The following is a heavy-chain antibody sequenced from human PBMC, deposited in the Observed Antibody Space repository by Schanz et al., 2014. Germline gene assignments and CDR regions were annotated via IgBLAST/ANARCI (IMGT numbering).Heavy chain of an antibody. D-gene: IGHD4-17*01. Sequence: QVQLVQSWAEVKGPGASVKVSCKASGYSFTPFPIHWVRQAPGQRLERMGWINAGTGNTEYSQKFQGRVTITRDTLASTAYMEVSSLRSEDTAVYYCVRDTDYHFDYWGQGTLVTVSS. CDR1: GYSFTPFP. CDR2: INAGTGNT. CDR3: VRDTDYHFDY. V-gene: IGHV1-3*01. J-gene: IGHJ4*02.